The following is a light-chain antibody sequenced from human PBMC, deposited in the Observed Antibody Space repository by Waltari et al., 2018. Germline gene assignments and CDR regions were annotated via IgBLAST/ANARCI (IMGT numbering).Light chain of an antibody. V-gene: IGLV2-11*01. CDR3: CSYAGADSSVL. Sequence: QSALTQPRSVSGAPGQSVTISCTGTNSYVGGYDFFSWYQQYPGKAPKLIIYVVYKRPPGVPDRFSGSKSGNTASLSISGLLNEDEADFYCCSYAGADSSVLFGGGTTLTVL. CDR1: NSYVGGYDF. CDR2: VVY. J-gene: IGLJ2*01.